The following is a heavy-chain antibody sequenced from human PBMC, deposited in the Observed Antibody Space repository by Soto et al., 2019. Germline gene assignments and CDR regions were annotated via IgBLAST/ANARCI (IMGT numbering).Heavy chain of an antibody. J-gene: IGHJ4*02. D-gene: IGHD3-16*01. CDR3: ARAPKSGGGNGADY. V-gene: IGHV1-69*06. CDR1: GGTFSSYA. CDR2: IIPMFGTT. Sequence: SVKVSCKASGGTFSSYAISWVRQAPGQGLEWMGGIIPMFGTTNYAQKFQGRVTITADKSTGIAYMELSSLRSEDTAVYYCARAPKSGGGNGADYWGQGTLVTVSS.